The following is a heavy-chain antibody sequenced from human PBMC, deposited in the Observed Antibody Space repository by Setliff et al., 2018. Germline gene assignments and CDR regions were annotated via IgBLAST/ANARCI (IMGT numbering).Heavy chain of an antibody. Sequence: GGSLRLSCAASGFTFDDYTMHWVRQAPGKGLEWVSLISWDDGSTYYADSVKGRFTISRDNSKNSLYLQMNSLRTEDTALYYCAKDIRYFDSSYYYGMDVWGQGTTVTVSS. CDR3: AKDIRYFDSSYYYGMDV. D-gene: IGHD3-9*01. J-gene: IGHJ6*02. CDR1: GFTFDDYT. V-gene: IGHV3-43*01. CDR2: ISWDDGST.